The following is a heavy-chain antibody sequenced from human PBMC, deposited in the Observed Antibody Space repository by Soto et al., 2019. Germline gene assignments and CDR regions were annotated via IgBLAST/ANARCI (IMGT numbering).Heavy chain of an antibody. J-gene: IGHJ4*02. CDR2: IYPGDSDT. CDR3: ARRRGPTGSLHGYYFDY. V-gene: IGHV5-51*01. Sequence: GESLKISCKGSGYSFTSYWIGWVRQMPGKGLEWMGIIYPGDSDTRYSPSFQGQVTISADKSISTAYLQWSSLKASDTAMYYCARRRGPTGSLHGYYFDYWGQRTLLTVSS. CDR1: GYSFTSYW. D-gene: IGHD4-17*01.